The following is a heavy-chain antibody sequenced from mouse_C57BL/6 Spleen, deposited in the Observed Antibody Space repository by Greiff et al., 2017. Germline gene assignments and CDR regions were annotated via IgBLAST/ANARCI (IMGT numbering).Heavy chain of an antibody. D-gene: IGHD1-1*01. Sequence: EVKLVESGGGLVKPGGSLKLSCAASGFTFSDYGMHWVRQAPEKGLEWVAYISSGSSTIYYADTVKGRFTISRDNAKNTLFLHMTSLRSEDTAMYYCARGYYGSSWFAYWGQGTLVTVSA. V-gene: IGHV5-17*01. J-gene: IGHJ3*01. CDR2: ISSGSSTI. CDR3: ARGYYGSSWFAY. CDR1: GFTFSDYG.